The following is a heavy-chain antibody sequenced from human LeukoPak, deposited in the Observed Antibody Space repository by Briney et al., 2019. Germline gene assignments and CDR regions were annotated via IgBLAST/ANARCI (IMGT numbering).Heavy chain of an antibody. CDR2: IFGAGKNTT. V-gene: IGHV3-23*03. D-gene: IGHD6-19*01. Sequence: GGSLRLSCAASGFSFSSYAMNWVRQAPGKGLEWVSIIFGAGKNTTYYADSVKGRFTVSRDNSKNTLYLQMNSLRVEDTAVYYCAKDSNRISSGCDYWGQGTLVTVSS. CDR3: AKDSNRISSGCDY. CDR1: GFSFSSYA. J-gene: IGHJ4*02.